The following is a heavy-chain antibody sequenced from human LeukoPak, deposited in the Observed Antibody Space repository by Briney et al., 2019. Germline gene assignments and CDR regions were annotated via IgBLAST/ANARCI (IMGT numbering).Heavy chain of an antibody. Sequence: GESLKISCKGSGYSFTSYWIGWVRQMPGKGLEWMGIIYPGDSDTRYSPSFQGQVTISADKSISTAYLQWSSLKASDTAMYYCARHANYYDGSGPLDYWGQGTLVTVSS. CDR2: IYPGDSDT. J-gene: IGHJ4*02. D-gene: IGHD3-22*01. CDR3: ARHANYYDGSGPLDY. V-gene: IGHV5-51*01. CDR1: GYSFTSYW.